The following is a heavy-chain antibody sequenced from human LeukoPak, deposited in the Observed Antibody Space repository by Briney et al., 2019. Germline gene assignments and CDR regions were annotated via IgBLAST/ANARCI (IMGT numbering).Heavy chain of an antibody. J-gene: IGHJ1*01. V-gene: IGHV4-38-2*02. Sequence: SETLSLTCTVSDYSISSGYYWGWIRQPPGKGLEWIGTIYHSGSTYYNPSLKSRVTISIDTSKNQFSLKLSSVTAADTAVYYCARPSYYYDSSGGGFQHWGRGTLVTVSS. CDR1: DYSISSGYY. CDR2: IYHSGST. CDR3: ARPSYYYDSSGGGFQH. D-gene: IGHD3-22*01.